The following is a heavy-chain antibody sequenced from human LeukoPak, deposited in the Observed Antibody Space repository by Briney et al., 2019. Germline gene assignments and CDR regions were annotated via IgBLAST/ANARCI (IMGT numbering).Heavy chain of an antibody. CDR2: IYHSGST. D-gene: IGHD5-18*01. V-gene: IGHV4-4*02. J-gene: IGHJ3*02. CDR1: GGSISSSNW. CDR3: ARDKALRGYGAAFDI. Sequence: SETLSLTCAVSGGSISSSNWWSWVRQPPGKGLEWIGEIYHSGSTNYNPSLKSRVTISVDKSKNQFSLKLSSVTAADTAVYYCARDKALRGYGAAFDIWGQGTMVTVSS.